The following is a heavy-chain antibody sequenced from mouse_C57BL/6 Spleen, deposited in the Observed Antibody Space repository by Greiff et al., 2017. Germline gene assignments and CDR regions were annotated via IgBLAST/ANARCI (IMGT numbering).Heavy chain of an antibody. CDR3: ARSGDYLWYFDV. Sequence: QVHVKQSGPELVKPGASVKISCKASGYTFTDYYINWVKQRPGQGLEWIGWIFPGSGSTYYNEKFKGKAPLTVDKSSSTAYMLLSSLTSEDSAVYFCARSGDYLWYFDVWGTGTTVTVSS. V-gene: IGHV1-75*01. CDR1: GYTFTDYY. D-gene: IGHD2-4*01. CDR2: IFPGSGST. J-gene: IGHJ1*03.